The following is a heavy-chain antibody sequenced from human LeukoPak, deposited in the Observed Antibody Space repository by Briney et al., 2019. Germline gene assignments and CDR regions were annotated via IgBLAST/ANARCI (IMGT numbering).Heavy chain of an antibody. D-gene: IGHD3-10*01. CDR3: ARGRRTTMGVD. CDR1: GFTFSSYA. Sequence: PGGSLRLSCAASGFTFSSYAMSWVRQAPGKGLEWGSAISGSGGSTYYADSVKGRFTIYRDNSKNTLYLQMNSLRAEDTAVYYCARGRRTTMGVDWGQGTLVTVSS. J-gene: IGHJ1*01. CDR2: ISGSGGST. V-gene: IGHV3-23*01.